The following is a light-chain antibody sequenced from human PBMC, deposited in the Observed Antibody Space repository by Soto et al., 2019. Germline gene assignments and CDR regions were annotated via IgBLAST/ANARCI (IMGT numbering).Light chain of an antibody. V-gene: IGKV3-20*01. CDR2: GAS. CDR3: QLYLGSPPRYT. J-gene: IGKJ2*01. Sequence: EIVLTQSPGTLSLSPGERASLSCRATRSASSDFLAWYQQKPGQAPRLLIHGASRRATGIPDRFSGSASGADFTLTISRLEPEDFAVYYCQLYLGSPPRYTFGQGTKLEVK. CDR1: RSASSDF.